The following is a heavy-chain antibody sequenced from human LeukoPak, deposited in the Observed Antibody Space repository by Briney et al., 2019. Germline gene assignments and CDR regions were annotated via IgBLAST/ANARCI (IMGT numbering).Heavy chain of an antibody. CDR2: ISGSGVST. Sequence: PGGSLRLSCAASGFTFSSYAMSWVRQAPGKGLEWVSAISGSGVSTYYAGSVKGRFTISRDNSKNTLYLQMNSLRAEDTAVYYCAKRHYDFWSGYQNQMYYFDYWGQGTLVTVSS. CDR3: AKRHYDFWSGYQNQMYYFDY. V-gene: IGHV3-23*01. J-gene: IGHJ4*02. CDR1: GFTFSSYA. D-gene: IGHD3-3*01.